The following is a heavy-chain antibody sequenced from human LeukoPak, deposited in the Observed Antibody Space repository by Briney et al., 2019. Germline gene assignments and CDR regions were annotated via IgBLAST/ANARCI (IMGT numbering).Heavy chain of an antibody. CDR2: IYTSGST. CDR1: GGSISSGSYY. Sequence: SETLSLTCPVFGGSISSGSYYWSWIRQPAGKGLEWIGRIYTSGSTNYNPSLKIRVTISVDTSKNQFSRKLSSETAADTAVYYCARGGEELLGAFDIWGQGTMVTVST. D-gene: IGHD1-26*01. CDR3: ARGGEELLGAFDI. V-gene: IGHV4-61*02. J-gene: IGHJ3*02.